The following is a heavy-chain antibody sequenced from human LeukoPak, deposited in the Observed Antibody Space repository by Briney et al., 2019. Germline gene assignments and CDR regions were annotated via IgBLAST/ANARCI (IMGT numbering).Heavy chain of an antibody. CDR1: GFTFSTYG. CDR2: MSYDGSNK. J-gene: IGHJ4*02. CDR3: AKEINPYMARGVSPDY. D-gene: IGHD3-10*01. Sequence: PGGSLRLSCAASGFTFSTYGMHWVRQAPGKGLEWVAVMSYDGSNKYYADSVKGRFTISRDNSNNTLYLHLNSLRAEDTAVYYCAKEINPYMARGVSPDYWGQGTLVTVSS. V-gene: IGHV3-30*18.